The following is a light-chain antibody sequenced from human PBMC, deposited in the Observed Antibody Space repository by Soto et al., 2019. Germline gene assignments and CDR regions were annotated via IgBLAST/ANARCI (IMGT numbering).Light chain of an antibody. Sequence: EIVMTQSPANLSVSLGDRATLSCRASQSVTTYLAWYQQKPGQAPRLLIYGASTRATGIPARFSGSGSETDFTLTISSLQSEDFAFYYCQQYNSWPPSYTFGQGTKLEIK. J-gene: IGKJ2*01. V-gene: IGKV3-15*01. CDR3: QQYNSWPPSYT. CDR1: QSVTTY. CDR2: GAS.